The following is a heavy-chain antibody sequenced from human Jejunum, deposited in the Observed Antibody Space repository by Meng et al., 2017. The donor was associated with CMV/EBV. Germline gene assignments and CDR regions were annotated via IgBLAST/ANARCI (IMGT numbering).Heavy chain of an antibody. V-gene: IGHV4-59*01. CDR1: GGSIGTYY. CDR3: ARASPNWNYVIDY. D-gene: IGHD1-7*01. Sequence: VSGGSIGTYYWSWIRQPPGKGLEWIGHIYYSGSTNFNPSLKSRVTISLDTSKKQFSLRLSSVTAEDTAVYYCARASPNWNYVIDYWGQGTLVTVSS. CDR2: IYYSGST. J-gene: IGHJ4*02.